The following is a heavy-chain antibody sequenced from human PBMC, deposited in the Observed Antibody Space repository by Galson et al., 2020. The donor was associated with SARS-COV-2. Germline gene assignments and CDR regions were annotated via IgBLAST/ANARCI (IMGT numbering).Heavy chain of an antibody. J-gene: IGHJ6*02. V-gene: IGHV4-59*01. CDR3: ARERYSSSWEYYGMDV. Sequence: LSLTCTVSGGSITSYSWGWLRQPPGKGLEWIGNIYYRGSTNYNPSLKSRVTISVDTSKNHFSLKVSSVTAADTAVYYCARERYSSSWEYYGMDVWGQGTTVTVSS. CDR2: IYYRGST. D-gene: IGHD6-13*01. CDR1: GGSITSYS.